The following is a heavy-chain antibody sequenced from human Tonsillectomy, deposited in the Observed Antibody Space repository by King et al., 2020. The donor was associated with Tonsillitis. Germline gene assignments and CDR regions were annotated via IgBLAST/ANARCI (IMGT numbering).Heavy chain of an antibody. CDR3: AREREQLVLAGDNNAYGMDV. V-gene: IGHV1-46*01. J-gene: IGHJ6*02. D-gene: IGHD6-13*01. CDR1: GYTFTTYY. CDR2: INPSGGST. Sequence: QLVQSGAEVKKPGASVKVSCKASGYTFTTYYMHWVRQAPGQGLEWMGIINPSGGSTSYAQKFQGRVTMTRDTSTGTVYMELRSLRSEDTAVYYCAREREQLVLAGDNNAYGMDVWGQGSTVSVSS.